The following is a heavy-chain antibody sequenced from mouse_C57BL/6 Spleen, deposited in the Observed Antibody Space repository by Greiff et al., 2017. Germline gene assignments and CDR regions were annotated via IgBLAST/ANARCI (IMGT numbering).Heavy chain of an antibody. D-gene: IGHD1-1*02. J-gene: IGHJ4*01. V-gene: IGHV5-9*01. Sequence: EVKLVESGGGLVKPGGSLKLSCAASGFTFSSYTMSWVRQTPEKRLEWVATISGGGGNTYYPDSVKGRFTISRDNAKNTLYLQISSLRSEDTALYYCARHGDYDAMDYWGQGTSVTVSS. CDR2: ISGGGGNT. CDR3: ARHGDYDAMDY. CDR1: GFTFSSYT.